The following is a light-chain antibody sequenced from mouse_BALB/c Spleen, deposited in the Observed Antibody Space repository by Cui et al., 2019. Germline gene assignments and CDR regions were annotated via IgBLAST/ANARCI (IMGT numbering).Light chain of an antibody. CDR3: QQYSSYHT. CDR1: QDVGTA. CDR2: WAS. V-gene: IGKV6-23*01. Sequence: DIVMTQSHKFMSTSVGDRVSITCKASQDVGTAVAWYQQKPGQSPKLLIYWASTRHTGVPDRLTGSGSGTDFTLTISNVQSEDLADYFCQQYSSYHTFGGGTKLEIK. J-gene: IGKJ2*01.